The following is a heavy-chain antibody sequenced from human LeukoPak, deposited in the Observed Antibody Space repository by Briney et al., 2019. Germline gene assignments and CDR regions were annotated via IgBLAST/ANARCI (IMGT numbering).Heavy chain of an antibody. CDR3: ALLGYCSSTSCRFDY. D-gene: IGHD2-2*01. V-gene: IGHV4-34*01. J-gene: IGHJ4*02. CDR1: GGSFRGYY. CDR2: INHSGST. Sequence: SETLSLTCAVYGGSFRGYYWSWIRQPPGKGLEWIGEINHSGSTNYNPSLKSRVTISVDTSKNQFSLKLSSVTAADTAVYYCALLGYCSSTSCRFDYWGQGTLVTVSS.